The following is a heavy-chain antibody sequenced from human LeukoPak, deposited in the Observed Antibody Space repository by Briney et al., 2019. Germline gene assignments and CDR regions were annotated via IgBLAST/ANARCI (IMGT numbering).Heavy chain of an antibody. J-gene: IGHJ4*02. CDR1: GYTFTGYY. Sequence: ASVKVSCKASGYTFTGYYMHWVRQAPEQGLEWMGWINPNSGDTNYAQKFQGRVTMTRDTSISTAYMELSGLRSDDTAVYYCASARWSGQSADFDYWGQGTLVTVSS. D-gene: IGHD2-15*01. CDR2: INPNSGDT. V-gene: IGHV1-2*02. CDR3: ASARWSGQSADFDY.